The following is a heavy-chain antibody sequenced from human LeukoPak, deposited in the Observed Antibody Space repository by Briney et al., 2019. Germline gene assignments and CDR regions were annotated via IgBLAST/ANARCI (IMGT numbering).Heavy chain of an antibody. J-gene: IGHJ3*02. Sequence: SETLSLTCSVYGGSFSDYFWSWIRQSPGKGLEWIGEIDDGGNTNYNPSLMSRVIVSMEKSKKQFSLVMRSVAAADTAVYYCARFSRITWGDWGDAFDIWGQGTTVIV. CDR2: IDDGGNT. D-gene: IGHD2-21*02. CDR3: ARFSRITWGDWGDAFDI. CDR1: GGSFSDYF. V-gene: IGHV4-34*01.